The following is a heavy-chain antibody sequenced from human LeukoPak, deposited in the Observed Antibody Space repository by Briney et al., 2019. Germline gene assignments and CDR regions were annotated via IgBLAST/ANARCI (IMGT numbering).Heavy chain of an antibody. CDR2: ISSSSSYI. Sequence: PGGSLRLSCAASGFTFSSYAMHWVRQAPGKGLEWVSSISSSSSYIYYADSVKGRFTISRDNAKNSLYLQMNSLRAEDTAVYYCARDSHRGYSYGSYDYWGQGTLVTVSS. CDR1: GFTFSSYA. CDR3: ARDSHRGYSYGSYDY. D-gene: IGHD5-18*01. V-gene: IGHV3-21*01. J-gene: IGHJ4*02.